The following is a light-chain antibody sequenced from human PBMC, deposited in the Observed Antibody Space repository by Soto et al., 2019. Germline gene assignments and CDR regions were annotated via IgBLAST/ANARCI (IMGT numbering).Light chain of an antibody. Sequence: QSALTQPASVSGSPGQSITISCAGTTSDVGGYNYVSWYQQHPGKAPKLMIYEVSKRPSGVSNRFSGSKSANTASLTISGLRAEDEAEYYCTSYTGTSIPCVFGGGTKVTVL. CDR3: TSYTGTSIPCV. CDR1: TSDVGGYNY. CDR2: EVS. V-gene: IGLV2-14*01. J-gene: IGLJ3*02.